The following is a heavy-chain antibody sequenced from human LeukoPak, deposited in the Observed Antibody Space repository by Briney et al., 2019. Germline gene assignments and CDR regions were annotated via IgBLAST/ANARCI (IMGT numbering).Heavy chain of an antibody. CDR3: ARDITVVVFGVGYFDY. CDR2: IYYSGST. J-gene: IGHJ4*02. CDR1: GGSISSSSYY. V-gene: IGHV4-39*07. D-gene: IGHD2-2*01. Sequence: KPSETLSLTCTVSGGSISSSSYYWGWIRQPPGKGLEWIGSIYYSGSTYYNPSLKSRVTISVDTSKNQFSLKLSSVTAADTAVYYCARDITVVVFGVGYFDYWGQGTLVTVSS.